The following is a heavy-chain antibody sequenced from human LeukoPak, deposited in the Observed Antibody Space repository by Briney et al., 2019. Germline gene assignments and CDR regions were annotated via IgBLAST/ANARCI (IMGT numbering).Heavy chain of an antibody. CDR2: INHSGST. Sequence: SETLSLTCAVYGGSFSGYYWSWIRQPPGKGLEWIGEINHSGSTNYNPSLKSRVTISVDTPKNQFSLKLSSVTAADTAVYYCARGSAPFRSYFDYWGQGTLVTVSS. V-gene: IGHV4-34*01. D-gene: IGHD3-16*01. CDR1: GGSFSGYY. J-gene: IGHJ4*02. CDR3: ARGSAPFRSYFDY.